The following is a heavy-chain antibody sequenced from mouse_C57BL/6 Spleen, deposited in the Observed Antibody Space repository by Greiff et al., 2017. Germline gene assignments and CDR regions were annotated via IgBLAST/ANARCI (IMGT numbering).Heavy chain of an antibody. J-gene: IGHJ3*01. CDR2: IDPSDSDT. CDR1: GYTFTSYW. CDR3: ARSTQATWFAY. V-gene: IGHV1-52*01. Sequence: QVQLQQSGAELVRPGSSVKLSCKASGYTFTSYWMHWVKQRPIQGLEWIGNIDPSDSDTHYNQKFKDKATLTVDKSSSTAYLQLSSLTSEDSAVNYCARSTQATWFAYWGQGTLVTVSA. D-gene: IGHD3-2*02.